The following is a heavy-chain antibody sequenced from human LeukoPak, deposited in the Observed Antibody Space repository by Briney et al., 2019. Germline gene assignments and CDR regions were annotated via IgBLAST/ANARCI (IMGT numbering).Heavy chain of an antibody. D-gene: IGHD6-13*01. CDR1: GGSISSYY. CDR3: ARAPSIAAAPLFDY. CDR2: IYYSGST. V-gene: IGHV4-59*01. J-gene: IGHJ4*02. Sequence: KPSETLSLTCTVSGGSISSYYWSWIRQPPGKGLEWIGYIYYSGSTNYNPSLKSRVTISVDTSKNQFSLKLSSVTAADTVVYYCARAPSIAAAPLFDYWGQGTLVTVSS.